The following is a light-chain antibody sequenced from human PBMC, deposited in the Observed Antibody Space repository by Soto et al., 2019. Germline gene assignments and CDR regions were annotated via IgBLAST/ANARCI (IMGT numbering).Light chain of an antibody. CDR1: QSVGSY. CDR2: GAS. J-gene: IGKJ5*01. CDR3: QQRSNWPPL. Sequence: EIVLTQSPATLSLYPGERATLSCRASQSVGSYLVWYQQKPGQAPRLLIHGASNRATGIPARFSGSGSGTDFTLTITGLEPEDFAVYYCQQRSNWPPLFGQGTRLEIK. V-gene: IGKV3-11*01.